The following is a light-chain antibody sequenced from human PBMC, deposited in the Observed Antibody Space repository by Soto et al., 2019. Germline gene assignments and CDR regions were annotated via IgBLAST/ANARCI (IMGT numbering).Light chain of an antibody. CDR2: QDS. Sequence: SYELTQPPSVSVSPGQTASITCSGDKLGDKYACWYQQKPGQSPVLVIYQDSKRPSGIPERFSGSNSGNTATLTISGTQAMDEADYYCPAWDSSNWVFGGGTKLTVL. CDR1: KLGDKY. V-gene: IGLV3-1*01. J-gene: IGLJ3*02. CDR3: PAWDSSNWV.